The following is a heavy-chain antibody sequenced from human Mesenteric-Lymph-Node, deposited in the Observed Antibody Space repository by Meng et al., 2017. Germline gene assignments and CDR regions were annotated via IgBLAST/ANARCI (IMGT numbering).Heavy chain of an antibody. CDR1: GFTFSHYA. D-gene: IGHD5-18*01. J-gene: IGHJ5*02. Sequence: GESLKISCTASGFTFSHYAMHWVRQAPGKGLEWVAVVSYDGSHTFYTDSVKGRFTISRDESKNTLYLQMNSLRLDDTAVYHCARDFGSTTAMVTTWFDPWGLGTLVTVSS. CDR3: ARDFGSTTAMVTTWFDP. CDR2: VSYDGSHT. V-gene: IGHV3-30*10.